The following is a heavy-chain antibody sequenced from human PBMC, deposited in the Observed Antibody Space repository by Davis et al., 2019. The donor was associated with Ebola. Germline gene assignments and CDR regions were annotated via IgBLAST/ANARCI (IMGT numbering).Heavy chain of an antibody. CDR3: ARASPPEYNVWSRNPHYHYFAMDV. J-gene: IGHJ6*02. CDR1: GYSFTGYY. Sequence: ASVKVSCKASGYSFTGYYIHWVRQAPGQGLEWMGWISPNHADTKLAQSFQGRVTMTRDTSIGTAYMELSSLGSDDTAVYFCARASPPEYNVWSRNPHYHYFAMDVWGQGTTVTVSS. CDR2: ISPNHADT. V-gene: IGHV1-2*02. D-gene: IGHD1-1*01.